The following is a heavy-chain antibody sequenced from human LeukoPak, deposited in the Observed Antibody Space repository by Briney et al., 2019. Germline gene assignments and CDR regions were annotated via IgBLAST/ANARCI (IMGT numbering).Heavy chain of an antibody. V-gene: IGHV1-58*02. Sequence: ASVKVSCKASGFTFTSSAMQWVRQTRGQRLEWIGWIVVGSGNTNYAQKFQERVTITRGMSTSTAYMELSSLRSDDTAVYYCAADAYYYDSSGYYLDYWGQGTLVTVSS. CDR3: AADAYYYDSSGYYLDY. CDR1: GFTFTSSA. CDR2: IVVGSGNT. D-gene: IGHD3-22*01. J-gene: IGHJ4*02.